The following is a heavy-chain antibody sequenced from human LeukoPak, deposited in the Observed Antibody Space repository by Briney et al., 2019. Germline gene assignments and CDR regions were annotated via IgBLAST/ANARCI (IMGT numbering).Heavy chain of an antibody. CDR2: LKQDGSEK. V-gene: IGHV3-7*01. CDR3: ARVTIAAPGTDY. CDR1: GFTFSGHW. Sequence: GGSLRLSYAASGFTFSGHWMHCVRQAPGKGLEWVANLKQDGSEKHFADSVKGRFTISRDNAENSLYLQMNSLRAEDTAMYYCARVTIAAPGTDYWGQGTLVTVSS. D-gene: IGHD6-13*01. J-gene: IGHJ4*02.